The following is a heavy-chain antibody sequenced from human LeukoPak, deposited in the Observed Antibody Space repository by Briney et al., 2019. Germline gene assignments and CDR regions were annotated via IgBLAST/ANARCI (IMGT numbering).Heavy chain of an antibody. CDR3: AREGGSSSWFDY. J-gene: IGHJ4*02. CDR2: IYYSGST. D-gene: IGHD6-13*01. V-gene: IGHV4-59*01. CDR1: GGSISSYY. Sequence: PSETLSLTCIVSGGSISSYYWSWIRRPPGKGLEWIGYIYYSGSTNYNPSLKSRVTISVDTSKNQFSLKVTSVTAADTAVYYCAREGGSSSWFDYWGQGTLVTVSS.